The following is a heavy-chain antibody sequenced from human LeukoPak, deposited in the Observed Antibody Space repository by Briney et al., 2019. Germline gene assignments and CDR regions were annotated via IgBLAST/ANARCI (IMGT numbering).Heavy chain of an antibody. D-gene: IGHD3-9*01. CDR1: GFTFSSYA. V-gene: IGHV3-30*14. CDR2: ISYDGSNK. J-gene: IGHJ4*02. CDR3: ARYILTGYYLDY. Sequence: PGGSLRLSCAASGFTFSSYAMHWVRQAPGKGLEWVAVISYDGSNKYYADSVKGRFTISRDNSKNTLYLQMGSLRAEDMAVYYCARYILTGYYLDYWGQGTLVTVSS.